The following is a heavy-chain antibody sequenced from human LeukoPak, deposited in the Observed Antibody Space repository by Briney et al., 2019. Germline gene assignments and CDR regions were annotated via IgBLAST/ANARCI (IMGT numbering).Heavy chain of an antibody. CDR1: GGSITISSYY. CDR3: AKTYYYDSSAYYRSNWFDP. D-gene: IGHD3-22*01. Sequence: PSETLSLTCTVSGGSITISSYYWGWIRQPPGKGLDWIGNIYYSGSTYYNPSLKSRVTISVDTSKNQFSLKLSSVTAADTAVYFCAKTYYYDSSAYYRSNWFDPWGQGTLVTVSS. CDR2: IYYSGST. V-gene: IGHV4-39*01. J-gene: IGHJ5*02.